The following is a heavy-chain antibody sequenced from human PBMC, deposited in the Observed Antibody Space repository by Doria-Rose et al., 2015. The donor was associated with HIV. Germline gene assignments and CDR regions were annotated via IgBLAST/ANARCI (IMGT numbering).Heavy chain of an antibody. V-gene: IGHV2-26*01. CDR3: ARIKSSRWYHKYYFDF. CDR2: IYPDDER. Sequence: QESGPVLVKPTETLTLTCTVSGVSLSSPGMGVSWIRQPPGKALEWLANIYPDDERSYKASLQSRLTISRCTSKSQVVLTMTYMDPVDTATYYCARIKSSRWYHKYYFDFWGQGTLVIVSA. D-gene: IGHD6-13*01. CDR1: GVSLSSPGMG. J-gene: IGHJ4*02.